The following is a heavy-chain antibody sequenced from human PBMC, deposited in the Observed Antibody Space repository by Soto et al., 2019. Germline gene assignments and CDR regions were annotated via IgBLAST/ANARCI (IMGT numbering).Heavy chain of an antibody. V-gene: IGHV3-48*03. J-gene: IGHJ6*02. D-gene: IGHD3-10*01. Sequence: LRLSCAASGFTFSSYEMNWVRQAPGKGLEWVSYISSSGSTIYYADSVKGRFTLSRDNAKNSLYLQMNSLRAEDTAVYYCAREVTITMVRGVTEYYDEDYGMDVWGQGTTVTVSS. CDR2: ISSSGSTI. CDR3: AREVTITMVRGVTEYYDEDYGMDV. CDR1: GFTFSSYE.